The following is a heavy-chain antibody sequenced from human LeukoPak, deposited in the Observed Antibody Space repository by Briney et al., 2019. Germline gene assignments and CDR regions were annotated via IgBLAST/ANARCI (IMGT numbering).Heavy chain of an antibody. J-gene: IGHJ4*02. CDR1: GCTFSCYA. D-gene: IGHD2-2*01. CDR2: ISGSGGST. V-gene: IGHV3-23*01. Sequence: GGSLSLSCAASGCTFSCYAGNWLRQARCKGLEWVSAISGSGGSTYYADSVKGRFTISRDNSKNTLYLQMNSLRAEDTAVYYCAKPLVSSCYAHWGQGTLVAVSS. CDR3: AKPLVSSCYAH.